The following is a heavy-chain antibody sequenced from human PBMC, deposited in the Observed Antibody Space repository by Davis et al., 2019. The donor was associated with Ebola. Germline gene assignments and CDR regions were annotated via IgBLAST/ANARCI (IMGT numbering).Heavy chain of an antibody. J-gene: IGHJ5*02. V-gene: IGHV5-51*01. D-gene: IGHD2-15*01. CDR1: GYSFTSYW. CDR3: ARLGGYCSGGSCFRGNWFDP. Sequence: AASLKISSTASGYSFTSYWTGWVRPMPGKGLDWIGIISPGDSDTRYSPSFQGQVTISADKSISTAYLQWSSLKASDTAMYYCARLGGYCSGGSCFRGNWFDPWGQGTLVTVSS. CDR2: ISPGDSDT.